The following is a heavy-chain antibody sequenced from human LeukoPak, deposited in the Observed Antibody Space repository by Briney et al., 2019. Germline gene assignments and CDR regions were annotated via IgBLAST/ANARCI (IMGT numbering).Heavy chain of an antibody. CDR1: GGSISSSSYY. J-gene: IGHJ5*02. Sequence: SETLSLTCTVSGGSISSSSYYWGWIRQPPGKGLEWIGSIYYSGSTYYNPSLKSRVTISVDTSKNQFSLKLSSVTAADTAVYYCARDLREHYVWGSYTASSWFDPWGQGTLVTVSS. CDR3: ARDLREHYVWGSYTASSWFDP. CDR2: IYYSGST. V-gene: IGHV4-39*07. D-gene: IGHD3-16*01.